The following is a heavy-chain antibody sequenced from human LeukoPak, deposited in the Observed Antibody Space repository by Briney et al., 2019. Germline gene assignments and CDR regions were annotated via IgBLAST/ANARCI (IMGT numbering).Heavy chain of an antibody. V-gene: IGHV4-38-2*02. CDR1: GYSISSGYY. CDR3: AREGLRLIDY. J-gene: IGHJ4*02. D-gene: IGHD5-12*01. CDR2: IYHSGST. Sequence: SETLSLTCTVSGYSISSGYYWGWIRQPPGKGLEWIGSIYHSGSTYYNPSLKSRVTISVDTSNNQFSLKHSSVSAADTAVYYSAREGLRLIDYWGQGTLVTVSS.